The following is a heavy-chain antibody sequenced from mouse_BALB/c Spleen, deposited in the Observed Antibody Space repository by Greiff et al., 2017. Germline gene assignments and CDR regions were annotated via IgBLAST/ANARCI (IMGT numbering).Heavy chain of an antibody. CDR3: TREKYGNYFDY. V-gene: IGHV1-69*02. CDR1: GYTFTSYW. D-gene: IGHD2-10*02. J-gene: IGHJ2*01. CDR2: IYPSDSYT. Sequence: VQLQQPGAELVRPGASVKLSCKASGYTFTSYWINWVKQRPGQGLEWIGNIYPSDSYTNYNQKFKDKATLTVDKSSSTAYMQLSSPTSEDSAVYYCTREKYGNYFDYWGQGTTLTVSS.